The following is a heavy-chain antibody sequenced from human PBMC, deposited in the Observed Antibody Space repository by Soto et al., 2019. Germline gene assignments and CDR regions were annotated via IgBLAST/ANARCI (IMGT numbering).Heavy chain of an antibody. CDR3: ARSEATGLDY. CDR1: GGPTSSSISS. J-gene: IGHJ4*02. D-gene: IGHD1-26*01. CDR2: VHHSGRT. Sequence: PSETLSLTCTVSGGPTSSSISSWGWVRQSPGKGLEWIGEVHHSGRTNYNPSLKSRVTISVDKSKNHFSLKLSSVTAADTAVYYCARSEATGLDYWGQGTLVTVSS. V-gene: IGHV4-39*07.